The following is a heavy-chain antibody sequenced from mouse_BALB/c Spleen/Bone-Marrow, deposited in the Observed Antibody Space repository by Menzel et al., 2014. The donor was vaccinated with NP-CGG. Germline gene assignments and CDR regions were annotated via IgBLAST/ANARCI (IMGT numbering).Heavy chain of an antibody. Sequence: EVKLVESGPELVTPGASVKMSCKASGYTFTSYVMHWVKQKPGQGLEWIGYFNPHNDVTNYNEKFKGKATLTSDKSSSTAYMELSSLTSEDSAVYYCARKFYYFGSSPYWYFDVWGAGTTVTVSS. CDR3: ARKFYYFGSSPYWYFDV. CDR2: FNPHNDVT. CDR1: GYTFTSYV. J-gene: IGHJ1*01. D-gene: IGHD1-1*01. V-gene: IGHV1-14*01.